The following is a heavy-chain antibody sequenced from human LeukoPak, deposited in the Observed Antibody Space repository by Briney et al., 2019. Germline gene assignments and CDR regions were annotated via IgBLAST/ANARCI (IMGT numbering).Heavy chain of an antibody. Sequence: GGSLRLSCAASGFTFSSYSMNWVRQAPGKGLEWVSSISSSSSYIYYADSVKGRFTISRDNAKNSLYLQMDSLRAEDTALYYCAKDGTRYYDSSGYYPGYWGQGTLVTVSS. CDR1: GFTFSSYS. J-gene: IGHJ4*02. D-gene: IGHD3-22*01. CDR3: AKDGTRYYDSSGYYPGY. CDR2: ISSSSSYI. V-gene: IGHV3-21*04.